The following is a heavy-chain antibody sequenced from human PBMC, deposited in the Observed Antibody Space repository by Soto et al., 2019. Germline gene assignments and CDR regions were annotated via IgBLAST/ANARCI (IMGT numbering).Heavy chain of an antibody. D-gene: IGHD2-15*01. CDR1: GFTLSSYW. Sequence: EVQLVESGGGLVQLGGSLRLSCATSGFTLSSYWMSWVRQAPGKGLEWVANIKRDGSEKYYVDSVQGRFTISRDNAKNSRYLQMNGLRAADTAVYYCARDCCVGICYGYYFDYWGQGTLVTVSS. V-gene: IGHV3-7*01. J-gene: IGHJ4*02. CDR3: ARDCCVGICYGYYFDY. CDR2: IKRDGSEK.